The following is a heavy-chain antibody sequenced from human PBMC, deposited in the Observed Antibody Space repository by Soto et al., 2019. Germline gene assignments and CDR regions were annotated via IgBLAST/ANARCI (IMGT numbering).Heavy chain of an antibody. CDR3: ARGARYYYDSSGYWY. V-gene: IGHV1-69*01. CDR2: IIPIFGTA. Sequence: QVQLVQSGAEVKKPGSSVKVSCKASGGTFSSYAISWVRQAPGQGLEWMGGIIPIFGTANYAQKFQGRVTITADESTSTADMELSRLRSEDTAVYYCARGARYYYDSSGYWYWGQGTLVTVSS. CDR1: GGTFSSYA. D-gene: IGHD3-22*01. J-gene: IGHJ4*02.